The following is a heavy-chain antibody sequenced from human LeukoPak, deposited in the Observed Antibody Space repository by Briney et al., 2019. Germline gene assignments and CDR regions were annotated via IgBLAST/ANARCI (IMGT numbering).Heavy chain of an antibody. CDR2: INQDASEK. Sequence: GGSLRLPCAASGLIFSNYWMGWVRQAPGKGLEWVASINQDASEKYYVDSVKGRFTISRDNAKNSLYLHMNSLRVEDTAVYYCARASSGRYFAFIDYWGQGILVTVSS. CDR3: ARASSGRYFAFIDY. D-gene: IGHD1-26*01. CDR1: GLIFSNYW. V-gene: IGHV3-7*01. J-gene: IGHJ4*02.